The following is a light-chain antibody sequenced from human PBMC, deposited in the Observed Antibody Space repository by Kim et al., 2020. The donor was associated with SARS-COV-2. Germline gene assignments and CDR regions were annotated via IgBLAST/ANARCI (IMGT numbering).Light chain of an antibody. J-gene: IGLJ2*01. CDR1: NIRSRG. Sequence: SYELTQPPSVSVAPGQTARITCGGDNIRSRGVQWYQQEPGQAPVVVIYYDTYRPPGIPERFSASNSGNTATLTISRVEAGDEADYYCQVWDRTSDQVVFGGGTQLTVL. CDR3: QVWDRTSDQVV. CDR2: YDT. V-gene: IGLV3-21*04.